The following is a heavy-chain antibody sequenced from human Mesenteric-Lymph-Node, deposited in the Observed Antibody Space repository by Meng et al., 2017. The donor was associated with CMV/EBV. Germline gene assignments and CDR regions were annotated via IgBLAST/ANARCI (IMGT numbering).Heavy chain of an antibody. CDR3: ARPNYYGSGSSPWFDP. CDR1: GGSLSSSSQH. CDR2: IYYSGST. J-gene: IGHJ5*02. Sequence: QLQLQESGPGLGKPSETLSLTCTVSGGSLSSSSQHWGWIRQPPGKGLEWIGSIYYSGSTYYNPSLKSRVTISVDTSKNQFSLKLSSVTAADTAVYYCARPNYYGSGSSPWFDPWGQGTLVTVSS. D-gene: IGHD3-10*01. V-gene: IGHV4-39*01.